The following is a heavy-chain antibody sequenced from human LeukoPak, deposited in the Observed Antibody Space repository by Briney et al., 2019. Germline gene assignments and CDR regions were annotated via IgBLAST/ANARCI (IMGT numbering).Heavy chain of an antibody. V-gene: IGHV4-30-4*01. CDR1: GGSISSGDYY. D-gene: IGHD3-10*01. J-gene: IGHJ2*01. Sequence: SQTLSLTCTVSGGSISSGDYYWSWIRQPPGMGLEWFGYIYYTGSTNYNPSLKSRVTISVDTSKNQFSLKLSSVTAADTAVYYCARLSGDRYWYFDLWGRGTLVTVSS. CDR2: IYYTGST. CDR3: ARLSGDRYWYFDL.